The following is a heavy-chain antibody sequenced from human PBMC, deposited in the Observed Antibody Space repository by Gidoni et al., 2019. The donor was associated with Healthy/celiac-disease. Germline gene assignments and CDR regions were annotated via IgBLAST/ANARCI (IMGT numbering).Heavy chain of an antibody. CDR2: INHSGST. D-gene: IGHD2-2*01. V-gene: IGHV4-34*01. J-gene: IGHJ5*02. Sequence: QVQLQQWGAGLLKPSETLSLTCAVYGGSFSGYSWSWIRQPPGKGREWIGEINHSGSTNYNPSLKSRVTISVDTSKNQFSLKLSSVTAADTAVYYCARRGPSYCSSTSCYSWFDPWGQGTLVTVSS. CDR1: GGSFSGYS. CDR3: ARRGPSYCSSTSCYSWFDP.